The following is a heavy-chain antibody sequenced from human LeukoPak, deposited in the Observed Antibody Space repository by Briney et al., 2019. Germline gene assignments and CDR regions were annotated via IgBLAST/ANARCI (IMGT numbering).Heavy chain of an antibody. J-gene: IGHJ4*02. CDR3: AREGRVSGYDFDC. CDR1: GGSISSSSYY. D-gene: IGHD5-12*01. Sequence: SETLSLTCTVSGGSISSSSYYWGWIRQPPGKGLEWIGSIYYSGSTYYNPSLKSRVTISVDTSKNQFSLKLSSVTAADTAVYYCAREGRVSGYDFDCWGQGTLVTVSS. V-gene: IGHV4-39*07. CDR2: IYYSGST.